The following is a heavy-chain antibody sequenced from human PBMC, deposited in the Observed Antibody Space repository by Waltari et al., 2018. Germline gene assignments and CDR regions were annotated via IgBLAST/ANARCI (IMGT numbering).Heavy chain of an antibody. CDR1: GYSIRSGYY. V-gene: IGHV4-38-2*01. J-gene: IGHJ4*02. CDR3: ASTLSSGYLFFDY. CDR2: IYHRGST. Sequence: QVQLQESGPGLVKPSETLSLTCAVSGYSIRSGYYWGWLRQPPGKGLEWIGGIYHRGSTYYNPSLKSRVTISVDTSKNQFSLKLSSVTAADTAVYYCASTLSSGYLFFDYWGQGTLVTVSS. D-gene: IGHD3-22*01.